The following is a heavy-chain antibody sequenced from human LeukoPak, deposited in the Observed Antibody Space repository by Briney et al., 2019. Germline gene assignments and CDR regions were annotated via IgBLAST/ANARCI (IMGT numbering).Heavy chain of an antibody. Sequence: PGGSLRLSCAASGFTFSSYSMNWVRQAPGKGLEWVSSISSSSSYIHYADSVKGRFTISRDNAKNSLYLQMNSLRAEDTAVYYCARDSGGSRYYDSSGWAFDIWGQGTMVTVSS. CDR1: GFTFSSYS. V-gene: IGHV3-21*01. CDR2: ISSSSSYI. J-gene: IGHJ3*02. D-gene: IGHD3-22*01. CDR3: ARDSGGSRYYDSSGWAFDI.